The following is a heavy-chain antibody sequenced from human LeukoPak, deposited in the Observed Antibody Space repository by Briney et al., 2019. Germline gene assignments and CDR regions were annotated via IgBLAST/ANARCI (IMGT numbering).Heavy chain of an antibody. CDR3: ARRKGGFDY. CDR2: VYYRGST. CDR1: GGSISSYSYY. D-gene: IGHD3-16*01. J-gene: IGHJ4*02. V-gene: IGHV4-39*01. Sequence: SETLSLTCTVSGGSISSYSYYWGWIRQPPGKGLEWIGNVYYRGSTYYNPSLKSRVTISVDPSKNQFSLKLSSVTAADTAVYYCARRKGGFDYWGQGPLVTVSS.